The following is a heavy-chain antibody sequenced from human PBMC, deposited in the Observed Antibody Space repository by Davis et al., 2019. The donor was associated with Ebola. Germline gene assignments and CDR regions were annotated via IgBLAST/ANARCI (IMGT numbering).Heavy chain of an antibody. J-gene: IGHJ4*02. Sequence: GESLKISCAASGFTFDDYAMHWVRQAPGKGLEWVSLISGDGGSTYYADSVKGRFTISRDNAKNSLYLQMNSLRAEDTAVYYCARDNEYFDYWGQGTLVTVSS. CDR1: GFTFDDYA. CDR3: ARDNEYFDY. CDR2: ISGDGGST. V-gene: IGHV3-43*02.